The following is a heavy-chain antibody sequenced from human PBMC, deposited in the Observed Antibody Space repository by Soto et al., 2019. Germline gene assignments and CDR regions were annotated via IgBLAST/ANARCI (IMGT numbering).Heavy chain of an antibody. V-gene: IGHV1-18*01. CDR1: GDTFTSYG. CDR2: ISAYNGNT. J-gene: IGHJ4*02. CDR3: AAVGPTVTTSNLDY. D-gene: IGHD4-17*01. Sequence: GASVKVSCKACGDTFTSYGIIWVRQAHGQGLEWMGWISAYNGNTNYAQKLQGRVTITRDMSTSTAYMELSSLRSEDTAVYYCAAVGPTVTTSNLDYWGQGTLVTVSS.